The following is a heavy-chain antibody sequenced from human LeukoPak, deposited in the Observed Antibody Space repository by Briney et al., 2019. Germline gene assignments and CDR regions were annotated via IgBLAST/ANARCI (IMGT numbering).Heavy chain of an antibody. D-gene: IGHD1-14*01. Sequence: SETLSLTCTVSGGSLSSYYWSWIRQPPGKGLEWIAYIYYSGSTKYNPSLKSRVTISLDRSKNQFSLMLSSVTAADTAVYYCARGGSVTYRIDYWGQGTLVTVSS. CDR1: GGSLSSYY. CDR2: IYYSGST. V-gene: IGHV4-59*08. CDR3: ARGGSVTYRIDY. J-gene: IGHJ4*02.